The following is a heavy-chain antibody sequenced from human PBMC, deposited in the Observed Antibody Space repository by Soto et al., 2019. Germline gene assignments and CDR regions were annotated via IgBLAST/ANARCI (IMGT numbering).Heavy chain of an antibody. J-gene: IGHJ4*02. Sequence: EVQLVESGGGLVQPGGSLRLSCAASGFTFSDHYMDWVRQAPGKGLEWVGRSRNKANSYSTEYAASVKGRFNISRDESKNSLYLQMNSLKTEDTAVYYCARFSGSYTRGLDYWGQGTLVTFSS. V-gene: IGHV3-72*01. CDR3: ARFSGSYTRGLDY. D-gene: IGHD1-26*01. CDR2: SRNKANSYST. CDR1: GFTFSDHY.